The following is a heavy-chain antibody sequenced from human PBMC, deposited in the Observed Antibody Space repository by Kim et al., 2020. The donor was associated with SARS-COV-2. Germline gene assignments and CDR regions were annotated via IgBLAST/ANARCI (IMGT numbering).Heavy chain of an antibody. CDR1: GFTFSSYG. CDR2: ISYDGSNK. V-gene: IGHV3-30*18. Sequence: GGSLRLSCAASGFTFSSYGMHWVRQAPGKGLEWVAVISYDGSNKYYADSVKGRFTISRDNSKNTLYLQMNSLRAEDTAVYYCAKEFRYYGSGTPYYFDYWGQGTLVTVSS. CDR3: AKEFRYYGSGTPYYFDY. D-gene: IGHD3-10*01. J-gene: IGHJ4*02.